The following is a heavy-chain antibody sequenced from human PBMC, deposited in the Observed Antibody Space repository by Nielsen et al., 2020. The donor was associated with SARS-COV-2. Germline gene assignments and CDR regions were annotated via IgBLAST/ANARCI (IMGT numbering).Heavy chain of an antibody. Sequence: GGSLRLSCAASGFIFSSYFMHWVRQAPGKGLEWVAVISYDGSNKYYADSVKGRFTISRDNYKDTVYLQMNSLRGEDSAVYYCARVPRAAAGDSWGQGTLVTVSS. CDR1: GFIFSSYF. CDR3: ARVPRAAAGDS. J-gene: IGHJ4*02. V-gene: IGHV3-30*03. CDR2: ISYDGSNK. D-gene: IGHD6-13*01.